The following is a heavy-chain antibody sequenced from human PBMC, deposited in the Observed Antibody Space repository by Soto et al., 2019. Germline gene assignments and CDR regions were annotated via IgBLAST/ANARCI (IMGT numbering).Heavy chain of an antibody. J-gene: IGHJ5*02. V-gene: IGHV1-69*01. D-gene: IGHD2-15*01. Sequence: QVQLVQSGAEVKKPGSSVKVSCKASGGTFSSYAISWVRQAPGQGLEWMGGIIPIFGTANYAQKFQGRVTITADESTSTVYMELSSLRSEDTAVYYCARFYCSGGSCYRWFDPWGQGTLVTVSS. CDR3: ARFYCSGGSCYRWFDP. CDR2: IIPIFGTA. CDR1: GGTFSSYA.